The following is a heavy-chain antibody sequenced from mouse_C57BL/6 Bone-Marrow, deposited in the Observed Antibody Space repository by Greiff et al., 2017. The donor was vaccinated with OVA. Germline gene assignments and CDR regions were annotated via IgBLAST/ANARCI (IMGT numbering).Heavy chain of an antibody. Sequence: EVKVVESGGGLVKPGGSLKLSCAASGFTFSDYGMHWVRQAPEKGLEWVAYISSGSSTIYYADTVTGRFTISRDNAKNTLFLQMTSLRSEDTAMYYCARYGGFQYYFDYWGQGTTLTVSS. CDR3: ARYGGFQYYFDY. CDR2: ISSGSSTI. J-gene: IGHJ2*01. D-gene: IGHD1-1*02. V-gene: IGHV5-17*01. CDR1: GFTFSDYG.